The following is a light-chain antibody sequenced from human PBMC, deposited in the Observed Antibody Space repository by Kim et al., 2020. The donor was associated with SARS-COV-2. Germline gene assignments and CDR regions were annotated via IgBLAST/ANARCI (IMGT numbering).Light chain of an antibody. CDR1: SSNIGNNY. V-gene: IGLV1-51*01. CDR2: DNN. CDR3: GTWDSSLSAPV. J-gene: IGLJ2*01. Sequence: QSVLTQPPSVSAAPGQKVTISCSGSSSNIGNNYVSWYQQIPGTAPKLLIYDNNKRPSGIPDRFSGSKCGTSATLGITGLQTGDEADYYCGTWDSSLSAPVFGGGTQLTVL.